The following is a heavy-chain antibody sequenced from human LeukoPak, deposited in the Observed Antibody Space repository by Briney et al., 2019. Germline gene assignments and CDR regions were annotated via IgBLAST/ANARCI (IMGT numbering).Heavy chain of an antibody. D-gene: IGHD3-10*01. CDR2: IRHDGSNK. J-gene: IGHJ4*02. CDR1: GFTFSSYG. Sequence: GGSLRLSCAASGFTFSSYGIHWVRQAPGKGLEWVAFIRHDGSNKYYADSVKGRFTISRDNSKSTLYLQMNSLRAEDTAVYYCARAMVRGPLLDYWGQGTLVTVSS. V-gene: IGHV3-30*02. CDR3: ARAMVRGPLLDY.